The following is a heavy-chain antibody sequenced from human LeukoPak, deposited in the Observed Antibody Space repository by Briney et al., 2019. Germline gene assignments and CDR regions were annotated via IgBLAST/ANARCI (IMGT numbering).Heavy chain of an antibody. CDR1: GFTFSDYS. D-gene: IGHD1-26*01. CDR2: IRFDGSIK. CDR3: AKGLSGSYCTAFDI. V-gene: IGHV3-30*02. J-gene: IGHJ3*02. Sequence: PGGSLRLSCAASGFTFSDYSMVWVRQAPGKGLEWVDFIRFDGSIKYYTDSVKDRFTVSRDNFKNTLYLQMNSLRAEDTAVYYCAKGLSGSYCTAFDIWGQGTMVTVSS.